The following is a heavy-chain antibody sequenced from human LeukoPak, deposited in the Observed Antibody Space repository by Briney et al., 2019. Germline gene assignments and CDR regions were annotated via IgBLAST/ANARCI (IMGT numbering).Heavy chain of an antibody. D-gene: IGHD2-21*02. CDR3: VRGFTGLPIVGGDDNFDQ. CDR1: GYIFANYD. Sequence: ASVKVSCKASGYIFANYDVNWLRQAIGQGLEWMGWMNPKRGNTRYAQKFQGRVTITRNTSINTAYMELSSLRSEDTAVYYCVRGFTGLPIVGGDDNFDQWGQGTLVIVSS. CDR2: MNPKRGNT. J-gene: IGHJ4*02. V-gene: IGHV1-8*03.